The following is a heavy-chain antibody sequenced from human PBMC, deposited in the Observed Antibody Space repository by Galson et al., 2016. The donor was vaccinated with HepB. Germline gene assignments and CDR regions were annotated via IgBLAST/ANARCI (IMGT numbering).Heavy chain of an antibody. D-gene: IGHD2-2*01. Sequence: SETLSLTCTVSGGSVSSGSYYWSWIRQPPGKGLEWIGFIYYNGNENGNDNPSLKSRVAISVDTSKNQFSLKLSSVTAADTAVYYCARYGYCSSTSCYGFDPWGQGTLVTVSS. CDR2: IYYNGNENG. CDR3: ARYGYCSSTSCYGFDP. V-gene: IGHV4-61*01. J-gene: IGHJ5*02. CDR1: GGSVSSGSYY.